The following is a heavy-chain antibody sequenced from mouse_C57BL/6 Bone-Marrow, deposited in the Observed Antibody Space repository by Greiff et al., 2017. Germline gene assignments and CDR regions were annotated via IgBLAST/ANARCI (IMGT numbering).Heavy chain of an antibody. CDR1: GYAFSSSW. V-gene: IGHV1-82*01. CDR3: ARSEYYAMDY. J-gene: IGHJ4*01. CDR2: IYPGDGDT. Sequence: QLQESGPELVKPGASVKISCKASGYAFSSSWMNWVKQRPGKGLEWIGRIYPGDGDTNYNGKFKGKATLTADKSSSTAYMQLSSLTSEDSAVYFCARSEYYAMDYWGQGTSVTVSS.